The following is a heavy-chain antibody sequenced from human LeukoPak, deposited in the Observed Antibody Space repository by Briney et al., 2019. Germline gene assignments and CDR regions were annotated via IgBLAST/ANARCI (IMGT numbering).Heavy chain of an antibody. Sequence: SETLSLTCTVSGGSISSYYWSWVRQPPGKGLEWIGDIYYSGSTSYNPSLKSRVTISVDTHKNHISLQLSSVTAADTTVYYCADGGGGGYQSWFDPWGQGTLVTVSS. CDR1: GGSISSYY. CDR2: IYYSGST. V-gene: IGHV4-59*08. J-gene: IGHJ5*02. D-gene: IGHD5-18*01. CDR3: ADGGGGGYQSWFDP.